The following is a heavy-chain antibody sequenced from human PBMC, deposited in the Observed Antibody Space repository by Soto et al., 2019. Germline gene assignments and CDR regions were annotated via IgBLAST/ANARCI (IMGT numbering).Heavy chain of an antibody. CDR3: ARSHSTSSRPYYYYYGMDV. D-gene: IGHD6-6*01. V-gene: IGHV5-51*01. J-gene: IGHJ6*02. CDR1: GYSFASYW. Sequence: GESLKISCKGSGYSFASYWIGWVRQMPGKGLEWMGIIYPGDSDTRYSPSFQGQVTISVDKSISTAYLQWSSLKAPDTAMYYCARSHSTSSRPYYYYYGMDVWGQGTTVTVSS. CDR2: IYPGDSDT.